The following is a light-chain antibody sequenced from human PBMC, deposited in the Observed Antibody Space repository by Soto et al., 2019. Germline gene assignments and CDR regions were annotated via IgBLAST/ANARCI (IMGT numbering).Light chain of an antibody. CDR1: SSDVGGYNY. CDR3: SSYAGSTSYV. CDR2: EVS. V-gene: IGLV2-8*01. J-gene: IGLJ1*01. Sequence: QSALTQPPSASGSPGQSVTISCTGTSSDVGGYNYVSWYQQHPGKAPKLMIYEVSKRPSGVPDRFSGSKSGNTASLTVSGLQAEAEADYYCSSYAGSTSYVFGTGTKVTVL.